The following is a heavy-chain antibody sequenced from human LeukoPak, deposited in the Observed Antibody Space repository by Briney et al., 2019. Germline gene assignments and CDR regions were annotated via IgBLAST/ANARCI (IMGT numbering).Heavy chain of an antibody. Sequence: QPGRSLRLSCAASGFTFSSYGMHWVRQAPGKGLEWVAVIWYDGSNKYYADSVKGRFTISRDNSKNTLYLQMNSLRAEDTAVYYCAKELGLGATAGLDYWGQRTLVTVSS. CDR3: AKELGLGATAGLDY. CDR1: GFTFSSYG. D-gene: IGHD1-26*01. CDR2: IWYDGSNK. V-gene: IGHV3-33*03. J-gene: IGHJ4*02.